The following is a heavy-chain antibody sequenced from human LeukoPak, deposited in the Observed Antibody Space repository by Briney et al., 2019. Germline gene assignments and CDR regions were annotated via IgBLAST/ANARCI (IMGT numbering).Heavy chain of an antibody. CDR2: ISSSGSTI. J-gene: IGHJ4*02. V-gene: IGHV3-11*04. Sequence: GGSLRLSCAASGFTVSSNYMSWVRQAPGKGLEWVSYISSSGSTIYYADSVKGRFTISRDNAKNSLYLQMNSLRAEDTAVYYCARDRDLARTVITFDYWGQGTLVTVSS. D-gene: IGHD4-17*01. CDR1: GFTVSSNY. CDR3: ARDRDLARTVITFDY.